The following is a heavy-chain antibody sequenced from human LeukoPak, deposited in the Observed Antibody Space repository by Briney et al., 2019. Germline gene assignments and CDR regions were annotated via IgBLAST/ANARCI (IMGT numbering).Heavy chain of an antibody. V-gene: IGHV3-23*01. Sequence: PGGSLRLSCAASGFTFSSYGMHWVRQAPGKGLEWVSAISGSGGSTYYADSVKGRFTISRDNSKNTLYLQMNSLRAEDTAVYYCAKGGAYYDFWSGYYHFDYWGQGTLVTVSS. CDR1: GFTFSSYG. J-gene: IGHJ4*02. CDR2: ISGSGGST. D-gene: IGHD3-3*01. CDR3: AKGGAYYDFWSGYYHFDY.